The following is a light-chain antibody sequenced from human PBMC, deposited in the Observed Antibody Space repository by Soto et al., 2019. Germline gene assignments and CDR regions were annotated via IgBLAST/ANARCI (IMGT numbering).Light chain of an antibody. CDR3: SSYTTSSTRV. CDR1: SSDIGIYKY. J-gene: IGLJ1*01. V-gene: IGLV2-14*01. Sequence: QSALTQPASVSGSPEQSIAISCTGSSSDIGIYKYVSWYQQHPGKVPKLIIYEVTNRPSGVSNRFSGSKSGNTASLTISGLQAEDEADYYCSSYTTSSTRVFGTGTKLTVL. CDR2: EVT.